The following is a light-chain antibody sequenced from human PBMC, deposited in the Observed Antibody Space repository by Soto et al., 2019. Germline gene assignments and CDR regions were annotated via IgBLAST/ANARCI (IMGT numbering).Light chain of an antibody. V-gene: IGKV3-11*01. CDR2: DAS. Sequence: EIVLTQSPATLSLSPGERATLSCRASQSVGSYLAWYQQKPGQAPRLLIYDASNRATGIPARFSGSGSGTDFTLTISSLEPEDFAVYYCHQRSNWPLLTFGGGTKVEIK. CDR1: QSVGSY. J-gene: IGKJ4*01. CDR3: HQRSNWPLLT.